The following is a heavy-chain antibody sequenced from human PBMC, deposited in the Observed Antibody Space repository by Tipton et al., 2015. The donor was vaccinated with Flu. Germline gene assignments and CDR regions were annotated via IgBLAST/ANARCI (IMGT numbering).Heavy chain of an antibody. CDR1: GAPVRGGIYS. CDR2: ISHTGT. CDR3: ARESPPDY. J-gene: IGHJ4*02. V-gene: IGHV4-30-2*01. Sequence: TLSLTCAVSGAPVRGGIYSWNWIRQPPGKGLEWIGSISHTGTYYKPSLRTRAAISADGSKNQFSLELTSVTAADTAVYYCARESPPDYWGQGILVTVSS.